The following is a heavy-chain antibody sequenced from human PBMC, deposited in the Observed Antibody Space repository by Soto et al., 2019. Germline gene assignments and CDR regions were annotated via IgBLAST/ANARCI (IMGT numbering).Heavy chain of an antibody. J-gene: IGHJ4*02. D-gene: IGHD4-17*01. CDR1: GYTFTSYA. Sequence: ASVKVSCKASGYTFTSYARQWVRQAPGQRLEWMGWINAGNGNTKYSQKFQGRVTITRDTSASTAYMELSSLRSEDTAVYYCARDPPYGTSVSREDYWGQGTLVTV. CDR2: INAGNGNT. V-gene: IGHV1-3*01. CDR3: ARDPPYGTSVSREDY.